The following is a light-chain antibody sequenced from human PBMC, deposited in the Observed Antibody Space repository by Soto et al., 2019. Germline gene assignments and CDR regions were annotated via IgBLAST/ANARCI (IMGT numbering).Light chain of an antibody. CDR1: SSDVGGYNY. CDR2: EVS. Sequence: QSVLTQPASVSGSPGQSITISCTGTSSDVGGYNYVSWYQQQPGRAPKLILYEVSNRPSGVAHRFTGSKSGNTASLTISGLQAEDEADYYCSSFTSSITYVFGTATKVTV. CDR3: SSFTSSITYV. V-gene: IGLV2-14*01. J-gene: IGLJ1*01.